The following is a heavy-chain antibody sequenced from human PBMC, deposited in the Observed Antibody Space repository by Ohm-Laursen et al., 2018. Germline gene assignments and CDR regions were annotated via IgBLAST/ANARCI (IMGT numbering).Heavy chain of an antibody. V-gene: IGHV3-23*01. D-gene: IGHD5/OR15-5a*01. CDR2: ISGSGGST. CDR3: ASRLRSGMDV. CDR1: GFTFSSYG. J-gene: IGHJ6*02. Sequence: SLRLSCTASGFTFSSYGMHWVRQAPGKGLEWVSAISGSGGSTYYADSVKGRFTISRDNSKNTLYLQMNSLRAEDTAVYYCASRLRSGMDVWGQGTTVTVSS.